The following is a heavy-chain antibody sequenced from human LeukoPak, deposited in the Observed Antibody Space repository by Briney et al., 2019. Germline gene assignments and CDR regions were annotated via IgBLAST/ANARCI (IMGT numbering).Heavy chain of an antibody. Sequence: GGSLRLSCAASGFTFSNYAMSWVRQAPGKGLEWVSAISGSGGSTYYADSVKGRFTISRDNSKNTLYLQMNSLRAEDTAVYYRAESGSPFGIVVVMDDYWGQGTLVTVSS. D-gene: IGHD3-22*01. CDR1: GFTFSNYA. CDR3: AESGSPFGIVVVMDDY. CDR2: ISGSGGST. J-gene: IGHJ4*02. V-gene: IGHV3-23*01.